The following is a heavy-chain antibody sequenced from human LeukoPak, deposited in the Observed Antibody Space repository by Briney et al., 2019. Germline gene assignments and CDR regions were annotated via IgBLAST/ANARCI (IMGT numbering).Heavy chain of an antibody. CDR1: GFTFSSLE. Sequence: GGSLRLSCAASGFTFSSLEMTWVRQAPGKGLEWVSYISSSGTTIYYADSVKGRFTISRDNAKNSLYLQMNSLRAEDTAVYYCARDTRYSGSLFDYWGQGTLVTVSS. V-gene: IGHV3-48*03. CDR3: ARDTRYSGSLFDY. D-gene: IGHD1-26*01. J-gene: IGHJ4*02. CDR2: ISSSGTTI.